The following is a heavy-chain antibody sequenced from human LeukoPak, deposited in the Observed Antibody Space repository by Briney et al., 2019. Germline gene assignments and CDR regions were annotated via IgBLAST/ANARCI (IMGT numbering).Heavy chain of an antibody. J-gene: IGHJ4*02. V-gene: IGHV1-69*13. CDR2: IIPFFGTA. CDR1: GGTFSSYA. Sequence: SVKVSCKASGGTFSSYAISWVRQAPGQGLEWVGGIIPFFGTANYAQKFQGRVTITADESTSTAYMELSSLRSEDTAVYYCARVGSRYCSSTSCYTAFDYWGQGTLVTVSS. CDR3: ARVGSRYCSSTSCYTAFDY. D-gene: IGHD2-2*02.